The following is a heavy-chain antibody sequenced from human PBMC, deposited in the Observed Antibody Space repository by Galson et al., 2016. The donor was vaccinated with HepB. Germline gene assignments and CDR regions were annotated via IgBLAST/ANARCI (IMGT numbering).Heavy chain of an antibody. V-gene: IGHV4-4*07. CDR1: GGSISSYF. D-gene: IGHD6-13*01. J-gene: IGHJ4*02. CDR3: AGDGYSSMRVKY. CDR2: VFTSGTT. Sequence: SETLSLTCTVSGGSISSYFWSWVRQPAGKGLEWIGHVFTSGTTNYNPSLKSRVTMSVDTSRNQFSLKLTSVTAADTAVYYCAGDGYSSMRVKYWGQGTLVTVST.